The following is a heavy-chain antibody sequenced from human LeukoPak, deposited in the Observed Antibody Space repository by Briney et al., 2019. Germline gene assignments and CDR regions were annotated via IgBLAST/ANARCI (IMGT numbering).Heavy chain of an antibody. CDR1: GGSISGSSYY. D-gene: IGHD3-22*01. Sequence: SETLSLTCTVSGGSISGSSYYWGWIRQPPGKGLEWIGSIYYSGSTYYNPSLKSRVTISVDTSKNQFSLKLSSVTAADTAVYYCAREGYYDSSGYYAIWGQGTMVTVSS. CDR3: AREGYYDSSGYYAI. CDR2: IYYSGST. J-gene: IGHJ3*02. V-gene: IGHV4-39*07.